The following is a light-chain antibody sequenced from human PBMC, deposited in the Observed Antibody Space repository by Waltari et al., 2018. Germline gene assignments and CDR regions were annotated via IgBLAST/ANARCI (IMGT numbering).Light chain of an antibody. CDR1: QSASKY. CDR2: DAS. Sequence: EIVLTQSPATLSLSPGERATLSCRASQSASKYVAWYQQRPGQPPRLLIYDASNRAAGVPDRFYAFGSGTDFTLTINSLEPEDFAVYYCRQRNDWPLTFGGGTRVEIK. CDR3: RQRNDWPLT. J-gene: IGKJ4*01. V-gene: IGKV3-11*01.